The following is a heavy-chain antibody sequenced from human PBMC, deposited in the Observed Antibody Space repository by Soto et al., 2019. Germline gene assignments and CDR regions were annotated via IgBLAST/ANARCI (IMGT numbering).Heavy chain of an antibody. Sequence: QVALVQSGPEVKRPGASVKVSCKASGYTFITNGINWVRQAPGQGLEWMGWISPANGDRKYAQKFKDRVTMTSETSTTTAYMELTNLRSDDTAVYFCARGRYFASTHRQWWYFDFWGRGTLVTVSS. CDR2: ISPANGDR. CDR1: GYTFITNG. D-gene: IGHD3-10*01. J-gene: IGHJ2*01. V-gene: IGHV1-18*01. CDR3: ARGRYFASTHRQWWYFDF.